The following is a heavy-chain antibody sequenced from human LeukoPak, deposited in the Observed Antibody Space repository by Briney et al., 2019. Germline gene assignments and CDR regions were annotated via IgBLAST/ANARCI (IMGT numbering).Heavy chain of an antibody. V-gene: IGHV1-58*01. CDR3: AAATDRSGYLLTR. J-gene: IGHJ4*02. CDR1: GFTFTSSA. CDR2: IVVGSGNT. D-gene: IGHD3-22*01. Sequence: ASVKVSCKASGFTFTSSAVQWVRQARGQRLDWIGWIVVGSGNTNYAQKFQERVTITRDMSTSTAYMELSSLRSEDTAVYYCAAATDRSGYLLTRWGQGTLVTVSS.